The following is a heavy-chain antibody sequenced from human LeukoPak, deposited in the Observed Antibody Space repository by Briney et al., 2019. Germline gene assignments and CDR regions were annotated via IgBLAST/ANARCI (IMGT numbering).Heavy chain of an antibody. CDR3: ARDSDYYDSSAYSFRGGLHYDF. D-gene: IGHD3-22*01. V-gene: IGHV3-33*01. CDR2: IWHDGNYK. CDR1: GLTFSNYN. Sequence: GGSLTLSCVASGLTFSNYNMHWVRQAPGKGLEWVGVIWHDGNYKYYLDSVKGRFTVSRDNSKNTVYLQMSSLGAEDTAVYLCARDSDYYDSSAYSFRGGLHYDFWGRGTLVTVSS. J-gene: IGHJ4*02.